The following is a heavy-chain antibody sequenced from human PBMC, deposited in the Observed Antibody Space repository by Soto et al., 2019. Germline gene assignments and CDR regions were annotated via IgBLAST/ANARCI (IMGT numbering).Heavy chain of an antibody. CDR2: ISPSTGNT. V-gene: IGHV1-18*01. D-gene: IGHD2-15*01. CDR1: GYTFMNYA. J-gene: IGHJ2*01. CDR3: ARCYCSVGSCYTCWHFDL. Sequence: QVQLVQSGAEVTEPGPSVKLSCQASGYTFMNYAISWVRQAPGQGLEWMGWISPSTGNTDQAQNFQGRVTMTLDTSTNTANMELRTLRSDDSAVYYCARCYCSVGSCYTCWHFDLWGRGTLVTVSS.